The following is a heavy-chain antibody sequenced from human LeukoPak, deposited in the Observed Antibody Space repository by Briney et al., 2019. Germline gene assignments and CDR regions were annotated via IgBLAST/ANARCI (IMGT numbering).Heavy chain of an antibody. CDR2: INSAYGNT. CDR3: ARDSYMAAADTWFDP. CDR1: GYTFTTYA. V-gene: IGHV1-3*01. D-gene: IGHD6-13*01. Sequence: GASVKVSCKASGYTFTTYAIHWVRQAPGQRLEWMGWINSAYGNTKYSQKFQGRVTFTSDTSATSAYMEVHSLTSEDTAIYYCARDSYMAAADTWFDPWGQGTLVTVSS. J-gene: IGHJ5*02.